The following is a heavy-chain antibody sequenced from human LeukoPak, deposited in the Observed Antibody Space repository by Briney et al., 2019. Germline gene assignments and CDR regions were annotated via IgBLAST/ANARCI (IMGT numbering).Heavy chain of an antibody. CDR3: ARVRVIRGYSYGLNYYFDY. V-gene: IGHV1-69*13. J-gene: IGHJ4*02. D-gene: IGHD5-18*01. Sequence: ASVKVSCKASGGTFSSYAISWVRQAPGQGLEWMGGLIPIFGTANYAQKFQGRVTITADESTSTAYMELSSLRSEDTAVYYCARVRVIRGYSYGLNYYFDYWGQGTLVTVSS. CDR2: LIPIFGTA. CDR1: GGTFSSYA.